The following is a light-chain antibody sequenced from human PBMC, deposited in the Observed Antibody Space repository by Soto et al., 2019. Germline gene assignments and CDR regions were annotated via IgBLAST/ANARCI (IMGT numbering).Light chain of an antibody. Sequence: QSVLTQPPSVSGAPGQRVTISCTGNSSNLGACYDVHWYQQLPGAVPKLVIFGNRNRPSGVPERFSGSKSGTSASLAITGLQAEDEADYYCQAYDYSLTASVFGGGTKLTVL. V-gene: IGLV1-40*01. CDR1: SSNLGACYD. CDR3: QAYDYSLTASV. CDR2: GNR. J-gene: IGLJ3*02.